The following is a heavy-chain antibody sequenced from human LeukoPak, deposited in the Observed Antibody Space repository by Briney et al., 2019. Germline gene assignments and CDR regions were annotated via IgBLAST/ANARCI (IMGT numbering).Heavy chain of an antibody. CDR2: ISYDGSYK. V-gene: IGHV3-30-3*01. Sequence: GGSLRLSCEASGFTSTSYAIHWVRQAPGKGLEWVAVISYDGSYKYYADPVKGRFTMSRDYSKNTVYLQMNSLRVEDTAVYYCARAAGTTTGGMDVWGQGTMGTVSS. J-gene: IGHJ6*02. CDR3: ARAAGTTTGGMDV. D-gene: IGHD1-14*01. CDR1: GFTSTSYA.